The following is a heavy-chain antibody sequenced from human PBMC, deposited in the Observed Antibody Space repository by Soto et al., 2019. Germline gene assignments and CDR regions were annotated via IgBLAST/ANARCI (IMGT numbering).Heavy chain of an antibody. V-gene: IGHV3-23*01. CDR2: VRGNSYGA. D-gene: IGHD2-8*01. CDR3: AKGKSQNGVDWLDP. CDR1: GFMFENYA. Sequence: GGSLRLSCAASGFMFENYAMIWVRQAPGKGLEWVATVRGNSYGAYYADSVRGRFIISRDNSKNTMSLQLNSLRDDDTAIYYCAKGKSQNGVDWLDPWGPGTLVTVSS. J-gene: IGHJ5*02.